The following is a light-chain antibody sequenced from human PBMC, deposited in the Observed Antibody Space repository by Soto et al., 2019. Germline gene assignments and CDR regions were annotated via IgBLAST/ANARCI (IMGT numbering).Light chain of an antibody. CDR2: CAS. Sequence: DIVMTQSPDSLAVSLGERATINCKSSQSVLYSSNNKNYLAWHQQKPGHPPKLLIYCASTRESGVPDRFSGSGSETDFTLTISSLQAEDVAVYYCQQYYSTPPTFGQGTKVEIK. J-gene: IGKJ1*01. V-gene: IGKV4-1*01. CDR1: QSVLYSSNNKNY. CDR3: QQYYSTPPT.